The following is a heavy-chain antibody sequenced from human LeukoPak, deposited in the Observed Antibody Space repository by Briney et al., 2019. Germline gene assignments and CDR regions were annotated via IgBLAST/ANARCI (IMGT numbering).Heavy chain of an antibody. D-gene: IGHD6-13*01. CDR2: IYHSGST. V-gene: IGHV4-30-2*01. CDR1: GGSISSGGYY. Sequence: SETLSLTCTVSGGSISSGGYYWSWIRQPPGKGLEWIGYIYHSGSTYYNPSLKSRVTMSVDTSKNQFSLKLSSVTAADTAVYYCVAAADTFDYWGQGTLVTVSS. CDR3: VAAADTFDY. J-gene: IGHJ4*02.